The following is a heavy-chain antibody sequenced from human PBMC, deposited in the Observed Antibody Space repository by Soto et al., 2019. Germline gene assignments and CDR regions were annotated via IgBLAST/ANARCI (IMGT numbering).Heavy chain of an antibody. J-gene: IGHJ4*02. Sequence: GGSLRLACAACGFTVSSNYMTWVLQAPGNGLEWVSLILGGGRTYSADSVKGRFTISGDNSNNTLYVQKNSLKSDDSAVYYFGRVKLTKGGSSLGHFDNWGQGTLVTVS. D-gene: IGHD1-26*01. V-gene: IGHV3-53*01. CDR2: ILGGGRT. CDR3: GRVKLTKGGSSLGHFDN. CDR1: GFTVSSNY.